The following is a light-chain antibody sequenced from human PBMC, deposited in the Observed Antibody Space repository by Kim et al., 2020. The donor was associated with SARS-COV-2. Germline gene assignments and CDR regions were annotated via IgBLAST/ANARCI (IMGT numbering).Light chain of an antibody. V-gene: IGKV3-11*01. CDR3: QQRSNWPPYT. CDR2: DAS. CDR1: QSFSSY. J-gene: IGKJ2*01. Sequence: LSPGEIATLSCRASQSFSSYLAWYQHKPCQAPRLLIYDASIRATGIPARFSCSGSGTDFTLTISSLEPEDFAVYYCQQRSNWPPYTFGQGTKLEI.